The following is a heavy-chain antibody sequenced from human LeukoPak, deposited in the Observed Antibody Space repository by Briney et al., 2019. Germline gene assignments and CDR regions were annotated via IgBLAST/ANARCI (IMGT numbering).Heavy chain of an antibody. V-gene: IGHV3-64*01. D-gene: IGHD3-3*01. J-gene: IGHJ4*02. Sequence: QPGGSLRLSCAASGFTFSSYAMHWVRQAPGKGLEYVSAISSNGGSTYYANSVKCRFTISRDNSKNTLYLQMGSLRAEDMAVYYCARDPLEDYDFWSGSFDYWGQGTLVTVSS. CDR3: ARDPLEDYDFWSGSFDY. CDR1: GFTFSSYA. CDR2: ISSNGGST.